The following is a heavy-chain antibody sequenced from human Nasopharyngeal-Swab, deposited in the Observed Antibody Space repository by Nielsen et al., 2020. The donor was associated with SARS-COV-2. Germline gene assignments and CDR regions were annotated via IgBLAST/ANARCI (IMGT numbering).Heavy chain of an antibody. V-gene: IGHV3-15*07. CDR2: IKSKTDGGTT. CDR3: ARDSISADLSDY. J-gene: IGHJ4*02. D-gene: IGHD2/OR15-2a*01. CDR1: GFIFGNYA. Sequence: GGSLRLSCVASGFIFGNYAMNWVRQAPGKGLEWVGRIKSKTDGGTTDYAAPVKGRFTISRDDSKNTLYLQMNSLKTEDTAVYYCARDSISADLSDYWGQGTLVTVSS.